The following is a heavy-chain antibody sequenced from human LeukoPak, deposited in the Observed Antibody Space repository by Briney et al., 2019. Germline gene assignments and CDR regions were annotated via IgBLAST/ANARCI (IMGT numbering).Heavy chain of an antibody. D-gene: IGHD4-23*01. V-gene: IGHV3-11*06. CDR1: GFTFSDYY. Sequence: GGSLRLSCAASGFTFSDYYMSWIRQAPGKGLEWVSYTSSSSSYTNYADSVKGRFTISRDNAKNSLYLQMNSLRAEDTAVYYCARVFHHATTVVLDYWGQGTLVTVSS. CDR2: TSSSSSYT. CDR3: ARVFHHATTVVLDY. J-gene: IGHJ4*02.